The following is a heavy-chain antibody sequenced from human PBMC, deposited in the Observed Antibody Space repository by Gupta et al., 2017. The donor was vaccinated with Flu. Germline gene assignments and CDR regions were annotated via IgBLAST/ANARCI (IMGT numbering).Heavy chain of an antibody. CDR3: TGIPGYSGYDYGWLDS. V-gene: IGHV5-51*03. CDR2: MYPRDSDV. CDR1: GYRFISYW. D-gene: IGHD5-12*01. Sequence: EVRLVQSGAEVKKPGESLKISCTGSGYRFISYWIGWVRQMPGKGLGWLGIMYPRDSDVRYSPSFEGQVTISADNSISTAYLKWNSLKASDTAIYYCTGIPGYSGYDYGWLDSWGQGTLVTVSS. J-gene: IGHJ5*01.